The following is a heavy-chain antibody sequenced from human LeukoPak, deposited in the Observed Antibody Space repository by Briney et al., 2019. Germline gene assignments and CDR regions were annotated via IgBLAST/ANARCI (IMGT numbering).Heavy chain of an antibody. CDR1: GFTFSSYA. CDR2: ISYDGSNK. J-gene: IGHJ4*02. Sequence: GRSLRLSCAASGFTFSSYAMHWVRQAPGKGLEWVAVISYDGSNKYYADSVKGRFTISSDNSKNTLYLQMNSLRAEDTAVYYCARTIVGAAFDYWGQGTLVTVSS. CDR3: ARTIVGAAFDY. V-gene: IGHV3-30-3*01. D-gene: IGHD1-26*01.